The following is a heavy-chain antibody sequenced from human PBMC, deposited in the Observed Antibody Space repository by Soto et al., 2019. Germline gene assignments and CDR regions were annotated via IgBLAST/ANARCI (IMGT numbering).Heavy chain of an antibody. CDR3: ARESSSPNYYYYGMDV. V-gene: IGHV1-69*01. CDR2: IIPLLNTP. Sequence: QVQLVQSGAEVKKPGSSVTVSCRASGGTFSSYAVSWVRQAPGHGLEWMGVIIPLLNTPKYVQKFQGRVTITADASATTAYMELSSLRSEDTAVYYCARESSSPNYYYYGMDVWGQGTTVTVSS. J-gene: IGHJ6*02. D-gene: IGHD6-6*01. CDR1: GGTFSSYA.